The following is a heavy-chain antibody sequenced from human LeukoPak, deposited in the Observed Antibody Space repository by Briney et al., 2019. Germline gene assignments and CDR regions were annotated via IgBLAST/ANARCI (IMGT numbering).Heavy chain of an antibody. D-gene: IGHD5-24*01. CDR3: ARIRDGYNDAYDI. J-gene: IGHJ3*02. CDR1: GYTFTSYG. Sequence: ASVKVSCKASGYTFTSYGISWVRQAPGQGREWMGWISAYNGNTNYAQNFQGRVTMTRDTSASTVYMQLSSLRSEDTAMYYCARIRDGYNDAYDIWGQGTVVTVPS. CDR2: ISAYNGNT. V-gene: IGHV1-18*01.